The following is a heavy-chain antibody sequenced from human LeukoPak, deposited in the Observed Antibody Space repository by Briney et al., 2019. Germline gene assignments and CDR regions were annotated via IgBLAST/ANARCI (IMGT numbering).Heavy chain of an antibody. V-gene: IGHV3-48*03. CDR1: GFTFSSYE. CDR2: ISSSGSTI. CDR3: ARVPLSVRGVIDY. J-gene: IGHJ4*02. D-gene: IGHD3-10*01. Sequence: GGSLRLSCAASGFTFSSYEMNWVRQAPGKGLEWVSYISSSGSTIYYADSVKGRFTISRDNAKNSLYLQMNSLRAEDTAVYYCARVPLSVRGVIDYWGQGTLVTVSS.